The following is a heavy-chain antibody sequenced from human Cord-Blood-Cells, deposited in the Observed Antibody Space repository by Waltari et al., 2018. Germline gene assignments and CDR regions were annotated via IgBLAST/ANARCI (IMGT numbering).Heavy chain of an antibody. CDR3: ARDYSQLGDAFDI. CDR2: IRQVGMRK. J-gene: IGHJ3*02. CDR1: GFTFSSYW. D-gene: IGHD6-13*01. V-gene: IGHV3-7*01. Sequence: EVQLVESGGGLVQPGGSLRLSCAASGFTFSSYWMSWVCQAPGKGGEGVAKIRQVGMRKYYVDSVKGRFTSSGDNAKNSLYLQMNSLRAEDTAVYYCARDYSQLGDAFDIWGQGTMVTVSS.